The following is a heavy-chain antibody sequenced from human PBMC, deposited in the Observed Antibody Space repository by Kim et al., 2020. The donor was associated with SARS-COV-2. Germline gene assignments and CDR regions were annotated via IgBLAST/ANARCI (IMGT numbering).Heavy chain of an antibody. V-gene: IGHV3-13*05. CDR2: IGTAGDP. CDR1: GFTFSSYD. J-gene: IGHJ6*02. Sequence: GGSLRLSCAASGFTFSSYDMHWVRQATGKGLEWVSAIGTAGDPYYPGSVKGRFTISRENAKNSLYLQMNSLRAGDTAVYYCARAAAGFRRVSGGMDVWGQGATVTVSS. CDR3: ARAAAGFRRVSGGMDV. D-gene: IGHD6-13*01.